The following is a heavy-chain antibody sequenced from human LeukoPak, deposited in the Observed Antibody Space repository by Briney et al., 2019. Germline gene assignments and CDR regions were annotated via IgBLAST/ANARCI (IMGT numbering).Heavy chain of an antibody. CDR2: IIPTLDVA. CDR1: GDNFSSYV. CDR3: TREGVYSPDPTSYHRLPFDI. V-gene: IGHV1-69*04. J-gene: IGHJ3*02. Sequence: ASVKVSCKASGDNFSSYVITWVRQAPGQGLEWMGRIIPTLDVANFAQKFKGRVTTTGDKFTNTAHLELSSLRSEDTAVYFCTREGVYSPDPTSYHRLPFDIWGKGTVVIVSS. D-gene: IGHD3-16*02.